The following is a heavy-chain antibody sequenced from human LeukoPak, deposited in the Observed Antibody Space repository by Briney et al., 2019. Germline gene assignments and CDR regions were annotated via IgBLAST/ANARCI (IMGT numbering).Heavy chain of an antibody. CDR1: GGSISSYY. J-gene: IGHJ5*02. D-gene: IGHD6-19*01. V-gene: IGHV4-59*01. CDR3: SRVPSSGWRGAGWFDP. Sequence: SETLSLTCTVSGGSISSYYWSWIRQPPGKGLEWIGYIYYSGSTNYNPSLKSRVTISVDTSKYQFSLKLSSVTAADTAVYYCSRVPSSGWRGAGWFDPWGQGTLVTVSS. CDR2: IYYSGST.